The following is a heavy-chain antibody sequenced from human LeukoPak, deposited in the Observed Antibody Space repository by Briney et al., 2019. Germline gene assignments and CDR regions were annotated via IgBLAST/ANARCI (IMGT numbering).Heavy chain of an antibody. Sequence: ASVKVSCKASGYTFTSYDINWVRQATGQGLEWMGWMSPNSGNTGYAQKFQGRVTMTRNTSISTAYMELSSLRSEDTAVYYCARVVYFTIFGVVTPYYYYYMDVWGKGTTVTVSS. CDR3: ARVVYFTIFGVVTPYYYYYMDV. V-gene: IGHV1-8*01. CDR2: MSPNSGNT. CDR1: GYTFTSYD. J-gene: IGHJ6*03. D-gene: IGHD3-3*01.